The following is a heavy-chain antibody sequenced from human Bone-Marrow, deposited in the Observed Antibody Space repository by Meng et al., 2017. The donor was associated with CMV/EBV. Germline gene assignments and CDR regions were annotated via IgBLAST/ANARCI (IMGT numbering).Heavy chain of an antibody. CDR3: ARAQGGFFADP. CDR2: IYYSGST. V-gene: IGHV4-59*08. J-gene: IGHJ5*02. Sequence: SEPLSLTCTVSGGSISSYYWSWIRQPPGKGLEWIGYIYYSGSTNYNPSLKSRVTISVDTSKNQFSLKLSSVTAADTAVYYCARAQGGFFADPWGLGTLVTVSS. CDR1: GGSISSYY. D-gene: IGHD3-16*02.